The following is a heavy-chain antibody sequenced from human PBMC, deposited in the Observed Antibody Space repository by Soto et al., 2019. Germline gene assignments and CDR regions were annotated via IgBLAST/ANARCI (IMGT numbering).Heavy chain of an antibody. D-gene: IGHD3-22*01. CDR2: INAGNGNT. Sequence: QVQLVQSGPEVKKPGASVKVSCKASGYTFTTYAIHWVRQAPGQGLEWMGWINAGNGNTEFSERFRGRVTITRDTPPSTAHMRLTGLTSKATAVYYGARRLKPAGWFAPWAQGTRVP. J-gene: IGHJ5*02. CDR3: ARRLKPAGWFAP. CDR1: GYTFTTYA. V-gene: IGHV1-3*01.